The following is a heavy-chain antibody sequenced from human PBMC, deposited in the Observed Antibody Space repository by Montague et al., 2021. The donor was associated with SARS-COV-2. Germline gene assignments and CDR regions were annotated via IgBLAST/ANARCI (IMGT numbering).Heavy chain of an antibody. D-gene: IGHD3-10*01. CDR2: INHSAKT. CDR1: GGSLSGYY. J-gene: IGHJ6*02. V-gene: IGHV4-34*01. CDR3: ASGIYPSGSYYNRYYYGLNI. Sequence: SETLSLICAVYGGSLSGYYWSWIRQPPEKGLEWIGEINHSAKTKYNPSLKSPVTISIDTSKNQFSLKMTSVTAADTATYYCASGIYPSGSYYNRYYYGLNIWGPGTTVIVSS.